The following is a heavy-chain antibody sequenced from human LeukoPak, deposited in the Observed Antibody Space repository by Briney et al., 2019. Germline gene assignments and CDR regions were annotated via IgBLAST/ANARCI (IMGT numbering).Heavy chain of an antibody. V-gene: IGHV4-4*07. CDR1: GGSISSYY. J-gene: IGHJ6*02. CDR3: ARDTGYDYVWGGYGAGDYYYYGMDV. D-gene: IGHD3-16*01. CDR2: IYTSGST. Sequence: SETLSLTCTVSGGSISSYYWSWIRQPAGKGLEWIGRIYTSGSTNYNPSLKSRVTMSVDTSKNQFSLKLSSVTAADTAVYYCARDTGYDYVWGGYGAGDYYYYGMDVWGQGTTVTVSS.